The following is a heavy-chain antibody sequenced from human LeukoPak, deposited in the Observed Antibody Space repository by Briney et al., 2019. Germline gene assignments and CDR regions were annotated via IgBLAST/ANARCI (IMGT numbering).Heavy chain of an antibody. J-gene: IGHJ4*02. V-gene: IGHV3-7*01. D-gene: IGHD6-19*01. CDR1: GFTFSSYW. CDR3: ARSYSSGWYDYFDY. Sequence: GGSLRLSCAASGFTFSSYWMSWVRLAPGKGLEWVANIKQDGSEKYYVDSVKGRFTISRDNAKNSLYLQMNSLRAEDTAVYYCARSYSSGWYDYFDYWGQGTLVTVSS. CDR2: IKQDGSEK.